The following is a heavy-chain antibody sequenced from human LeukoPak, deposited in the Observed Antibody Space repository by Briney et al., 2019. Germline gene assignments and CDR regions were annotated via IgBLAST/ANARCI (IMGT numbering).Heavy chain of an antibody. V-gene: IGHV4-59*01. D-gene: IGHD6-13*01. Sequence: SETLSLTCTVSGGSISSYYWNWIRQPPGKGLEWIGYIYSSGTTNYNPSLKSRVTISLDTSKNQLSLRLSSVTAADTAVFYCARATPGSWYYFDYWGQGTLVTVSS. J-gene: IGHJ4*02. CDR3: ARATPGSWYYFDY. CDR2: IYSSGTT. CDR1: GGSISSYY.